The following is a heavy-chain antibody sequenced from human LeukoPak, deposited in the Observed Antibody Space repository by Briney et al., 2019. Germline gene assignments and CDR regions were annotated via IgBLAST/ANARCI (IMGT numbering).Heavy chain of an antibody. J-gene: IGHJ4*02. V-gene: IGHV4-61*02. D-gene: IGHD4-17*01. Sequence: SQTLSLTCTVSGGSISSGSYYWSWIRQPAGKGLEWIGRIYTSGSTNYNPSLKSRVTISVDTSKNQFSLKLSSVTAADTAVYHCAREGYGDYARISGFDYWGQGTLVTVSS. CDR2: IYTSGST. CDR3: AREGYGDYARISGFDY. CDR1: GGSISSGSYY.